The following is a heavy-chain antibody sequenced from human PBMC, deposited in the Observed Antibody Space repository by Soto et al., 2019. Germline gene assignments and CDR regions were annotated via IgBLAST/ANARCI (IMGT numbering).Heavy chain of an antibody. D-gene: IGHD5-18*01. V-gene: IGHV3-30-3*01. CDR1: GFTFSSYA. CDR2: ISYDGSNK. CDR3: AREHTHAKENGTDV. Sequence: GGSLRLSCAASGFTFSSYAMHWVRQAPGKGLEWVAVISYDGSNKYYADSVKGRFTISRDNYKNTLYLQMXSLRAEXXAVXXYAREHTHAKENGTDVWGQXXXVTVSS. J-gene: IGHJ6*02.